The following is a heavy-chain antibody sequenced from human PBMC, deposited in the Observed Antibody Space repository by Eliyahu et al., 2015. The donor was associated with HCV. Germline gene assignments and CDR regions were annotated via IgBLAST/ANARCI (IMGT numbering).Heavy chain of an antibody. D-gene: IGHD3-10*01. V-gene: IGHV3-23*01. CDR2: ISGSGGST. CDR1: GFTFSSYA. Sequence: EVQLLESGGGLVQPGGSLRLSFAASGFTFSSYAMGWVRQAPGKGLEWVSAISGSGGSTYYADSVKGRFTISRDNSKKTLYLQMNSLRAEDTAVYYCAKDLVPYSGSSFDYWGQGTLVTVSS. CDR3: AKDLVPYSGSSFDY. J-gene: IGHJ4*02.